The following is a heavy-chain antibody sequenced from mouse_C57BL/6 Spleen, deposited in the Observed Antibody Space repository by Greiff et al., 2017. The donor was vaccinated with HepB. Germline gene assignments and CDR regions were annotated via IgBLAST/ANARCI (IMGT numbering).Heavy chain of an antibody. V-gene: IGHV1-80*01. Sequence: QVQLQQSGAELVKPGASVKISCKASGYAFSSYWMNWVKQRPGKGLEWIGQIYPGDGDTNYNGKFKGQATLTADKSSSTAYMQLSSLTSEDSAVYFCASSDDGPAWFAYWGQGTLVTVSA. CDR1: GYAFSSYW. CDR3: ASSDDGPAWFAY. J-gene: IGHJ3*01. D-gene: IGHD2-3*01. CDR2: IYPGDGDT.